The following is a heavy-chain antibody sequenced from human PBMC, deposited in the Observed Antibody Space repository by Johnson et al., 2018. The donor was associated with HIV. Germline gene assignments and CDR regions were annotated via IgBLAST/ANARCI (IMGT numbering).Heavy chain of an antibody. Sequence: VQLVESGGGVVQPGRSLRLSCAVSGFTFSSYGMHWVRQAPGKGLEWVSGISWNSGSIGSADSVKGRFTISSDNAKNTLYLQMHRLGAEDTAVNYCARDVNYRNCSSTSCSDAFDIWGQGTMFTVSS. V-gene: IGHV3-9*01. CDR3: ARDVNYRNCSSTSCSDAFDI. CDR2: ISWNSGSI. J-gene: IGHJ3*02. D-gene: IGHD2-2*01. CDR1: GFTFSSYG.